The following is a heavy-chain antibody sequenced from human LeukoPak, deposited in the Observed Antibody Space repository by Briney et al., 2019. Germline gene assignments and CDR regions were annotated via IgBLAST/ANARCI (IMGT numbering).Heavy chain of an antibody. CDR3: ARDVVAAAGTWDY. D-gene: IGHD6-13*01. J-gene: IGHJ4*02. Sequence: PSETLSLTCTVSGGSISGHYWSWIRQPPKKGLEWIGFIYYNGSTNYNPSLESRVTMSVDTSKNQFSLKLSSVTAADTAVYYCARDVVAAAGTWDYWGQGTLVTVSS. CDR1: GGSISGHY. V-gene: IGHV4-59*11. CDR2: IYYNGST.